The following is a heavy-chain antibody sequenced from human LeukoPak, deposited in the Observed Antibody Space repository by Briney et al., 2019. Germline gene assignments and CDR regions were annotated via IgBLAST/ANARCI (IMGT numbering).Heavy chain of an antibody. D-gene: IGHD3-16*01. CDR2: INHNSGGT. J-gene: IGHJ4*02. V-gene: IGHV1-2*02. Sequence: VQDTFQASRYTLIRYYMHWVRPAPAQGLAWMGWINHNSGGTKYVQKFQGRVTMTRDTSISTAYMELSRLRSDDTAVYYCASGSLASSFDHWGQGTLVTFSS. CDR3: ASGSLASSFDH. CDR1: RYTLIRYY.